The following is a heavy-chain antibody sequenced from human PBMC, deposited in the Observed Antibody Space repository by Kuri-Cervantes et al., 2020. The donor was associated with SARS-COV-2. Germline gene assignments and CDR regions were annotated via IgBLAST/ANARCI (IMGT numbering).Heavy chain of an antibody. V-gene: IGHV4-34*01. CDR2: ITHRGDT. CDR3: ARGPGYNGYYYMDV. D-gene: IGHD5-24*01. CDR1: GGSFNTYY. J-gene: IGHJ6*03. Sequence: ESLKISCAVYGGSFNTYYWAWIRQPPGKGLERIGEITHRGDTIYNMSLKSRVTISVDTSKKQFSLDLRSVTVADTAIYYCARGPGYNGYYYMDVWGNGTTVTVSS.